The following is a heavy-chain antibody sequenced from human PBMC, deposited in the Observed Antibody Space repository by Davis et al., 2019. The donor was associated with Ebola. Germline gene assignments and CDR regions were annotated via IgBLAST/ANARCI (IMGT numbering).Heavy chain of an antibody. CDR2: MNPNSGNT. D-gene: IGHD6-13*01. J-gene: IGHJ3*02. Sequence: ASVKVSCKASGYTFTSYDINWVRQATGQGLEWMGWMNPNSGNTGYAQKFQGRVTMTRNTSISTAYMELSSLRSEDTAVYYCARSEVTGAGLGDGFDIWGQGTMVTVSS. CDR1: GYTFTSYD. CDR3: ARSEVTGAGLGDGFDI. V-gene: IGHV1-8*01.